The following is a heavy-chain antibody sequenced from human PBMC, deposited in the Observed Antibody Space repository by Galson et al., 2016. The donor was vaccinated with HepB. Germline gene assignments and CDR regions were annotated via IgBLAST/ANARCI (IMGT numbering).Heavy chain of an antibody. CDR3: VRGAFL. Sequence: SLRLSCAVSGSTISGSWMYWVRQAPGKGLEWVANINPDGSGKNYVDSVKGRFTISRDDAKNSLYLQMDSLRAEDTAVYYCVRGAFLGGQGTLVTVSS. J-gene: IGHJ4*02. CDR2: INPDGSGK. CDR1: GSTISGSW. D-gene: IGHD2/OR15-2a*01. V-gene: IGHV3-7*01.